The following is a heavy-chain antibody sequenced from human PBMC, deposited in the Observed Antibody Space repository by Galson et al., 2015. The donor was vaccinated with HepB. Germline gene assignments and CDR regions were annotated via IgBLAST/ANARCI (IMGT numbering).Heavy chain of an antibody. CDR3: ARGDYDILTGDLVN. Sequence: SLRLSCAASGFTFSSYSMNWVRQAPGKGLEWVSSISSSSSYIYYADSAKGRFTISRDNAKNSLYLQMNSLRAEDTAVYYCARGDYDILTGDLVNWGQGTLVTVSS. CDR2: ISSSSSYI. V-gene: IGHV3-21*01. CDR1: GFTFSSYS. J-gene: IGHJ4*02. D-gene: IGHD3-9*01.